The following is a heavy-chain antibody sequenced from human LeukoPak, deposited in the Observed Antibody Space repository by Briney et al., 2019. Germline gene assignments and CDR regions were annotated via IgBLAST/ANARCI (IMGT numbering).Heavy chain of an antibody. CDR3: VNQISGWVY. Sequence: PGGSLRLSCSASGFTFSTLPTHWVRQAPGKGLEYVSGSSSNGGSAYYADSAKGRFIISRDNSKNTLYLQMSSLRPEDTAVYYCVNQISGWVYWGQGTLVTVSS. J-gene: IGHJ4*02. V-gene: IGHV3-64D*06. CDR1: GFTFSTLP. CDR2: SSSNGGSA. D-gene: IGHD6-19*01.